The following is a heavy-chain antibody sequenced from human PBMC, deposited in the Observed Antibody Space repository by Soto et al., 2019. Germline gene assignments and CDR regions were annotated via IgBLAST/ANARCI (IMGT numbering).Heavy chain of an antibody. CDR3: ARDNPMVYILEAFDI. CDR1: GDSISRGGYY. CDR2: IFYSGNA. D-gene: IGHD2-8*01. Sequence: QVQLQESGPGLVKPSQTLSLTCTVSGDSISRGGYYWSWIRQHPGKGLEWIGHIFYSGNAYYTPSLQSRVPISVDTSKNQFSLKLTSVTAADTSVYYCARDNPMVYILEAFDIWGQGRMVTVS. J-gene: IGHJ3*02. V-gene: IGHV4-31*03.